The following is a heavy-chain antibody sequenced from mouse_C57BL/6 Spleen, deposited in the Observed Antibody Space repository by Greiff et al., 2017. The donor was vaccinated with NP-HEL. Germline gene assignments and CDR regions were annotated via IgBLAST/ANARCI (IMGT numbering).Heavy chain of an antibody. Sequence: VQLQQSGPELVKPGASVKISCKASGYAFSSSWMNWVKQRPGKGLAWIGRIYPGDGDTNYNGKFKGKATLTADTSSSTAYMQHSSLTSEDSAVYFCAREDYYGSSYLFDYWGQGTTLTVSS. D-gene: IGHD1-1*01. J-gene: IGHJ2*01. CDR3: AREDYYGSSYLFDY. V-gene: IGHV1-82*01. CDR2: IYPGDGDT. CDR1: GYAFSSSW.